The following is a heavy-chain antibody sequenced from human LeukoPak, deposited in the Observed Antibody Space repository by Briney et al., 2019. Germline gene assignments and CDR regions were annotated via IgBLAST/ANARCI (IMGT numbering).Heavy chain of an antibody. CDR1: GYSFTSYW. CDR3: ARFPVEMATEFDY. J-gene: IGHJ4*02. D-gene: IGHD5-24*01. Sequence: GESLKISCQGSGYSFTSYWIGWVRPMPGKGLAWMGIIYPGDSDTRYSPSFQGQVTISADKSISTAYLQWSSLKASDTAMYYCARFPVEMATEFDYWGQGTLVTVSS. CDR2: IYPGDSDT. V-gene: IGHV5-51*01.